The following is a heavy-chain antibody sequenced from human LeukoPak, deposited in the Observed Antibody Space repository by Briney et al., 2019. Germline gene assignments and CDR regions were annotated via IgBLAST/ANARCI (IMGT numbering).Heavy chain of an antibody. J-gene: IGHJ4*02. D-gene: IGHD6-13*01. V-gene: IGHV1-18*01. CDR1: GYTFTSYG. CDR3: ARGYSSSWVPHCDY. Sequence: GASVKVSCKASGYTFTSYGISWARQAPGQGLEWMGWISAYNGNTNYAQKLQGRVTMTTDTSTSTAYMELRSLRSDDTAVYYCARGYSSSWVPHCDYWGQGTLVTVSS. CDR2: ISAYNGNT.